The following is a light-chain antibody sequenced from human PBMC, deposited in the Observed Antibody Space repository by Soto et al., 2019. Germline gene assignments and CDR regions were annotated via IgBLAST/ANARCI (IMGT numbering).Light chain of an antibody. CDR3: QQYGGSPQT. V-gene: IGKV3-20*01. CDR1: QSVSKY. CDR2: GAS. J-gene: IGKJ1*01. Sequence: EIVLTQSPGTLALSPGEGATLSCRASQSVSKYLAWYQQKPGQAPRLLIYGASSRATGIPDSFSGSGSGTDFTITISILEPEDFAVYYCQQYGGSPQTFGQGTKVEIK.